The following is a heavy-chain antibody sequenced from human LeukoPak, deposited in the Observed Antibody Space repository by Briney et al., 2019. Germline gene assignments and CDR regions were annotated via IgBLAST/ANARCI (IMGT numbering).Heavy chain of an antibody. CDR1: GYTFSSYV. CDR2: ISTYSGNT. V-gene: IGHV1-18*01. J-gene: IGHJ4*02. D-gene: IGHD6-6*01. CDR3: AREHSGSSWDY. Sequence: ASVKVSCKASGYTFSSYVITWVRQAPGQGLDWMGCISTYSGNTNYAQKVQGSVTMTTDTSTSTAYMELRGLRSDDTAVYYCAREHSGSSWDYWGQGTLVTVSS.